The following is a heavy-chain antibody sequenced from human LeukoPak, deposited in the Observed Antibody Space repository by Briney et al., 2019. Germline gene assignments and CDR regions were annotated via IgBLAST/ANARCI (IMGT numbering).Heavy chain of an antibody. CDR2: VYYSGST. CDR3: AREKTAYYYDSSGFSEGAFDI. Sequence: PSQTLSLTCTVSGGSISSGGEYWSWIRQHPGKGLEWIGCVYYSGSTYYNPSLKSRVTISVDTSENQFSPKLSSVTAADTAVYYCAREKTAYYYDSSGFSEGAFDIWGQGTMVTVS. D-gene: IGHD3-22*01. V-gene: IGHV4-31*03. J-gene: IGHJ3*02. CDR1: GGSISSGGEY.